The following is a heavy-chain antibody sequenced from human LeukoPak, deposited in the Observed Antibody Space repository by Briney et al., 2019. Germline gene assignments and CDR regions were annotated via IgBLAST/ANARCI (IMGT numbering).Heavy chain of an antibody. D-gene: IGHD2-2*01. CDR3: AKGNRIVVVPAANLFDY. V-gene: IGHV3-23*01. J-gene: IGHJ4*02. CDR1: GFTFSSYA. CDR2: ISGSGGST. Sequence: GGSLRLPCAASGFTFSSYAMSWVRQAPGKGLEWVSAISGSGGSTYYADSVKGRFTISRDNSKNTLYLQMNSLRAEDTAVYYCAKGNRIVVVPAANLFDYWGQETLVTVSS.